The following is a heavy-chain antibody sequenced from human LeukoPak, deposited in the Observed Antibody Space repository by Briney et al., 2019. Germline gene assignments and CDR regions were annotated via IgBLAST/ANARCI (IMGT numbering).Heavy chain of an antibody. CDR3: AGGLGATTSELDY. D-gene: IGHD1-26*01. J-gene: IGHJ4*02. CDR1: GGTFSSYA. Sequence: SVKVSCTASGGTFSSYAISWVRQTPGQGLEWMGGIIPIFGTANYAQKFQGRVTITADESTSTAYMELSSLRSEDTAVYYCAGGLGATTSELDYWGQGTLVTVSS. V-gene: IGHV1-69*01. CDR2: IIPIFGTA.